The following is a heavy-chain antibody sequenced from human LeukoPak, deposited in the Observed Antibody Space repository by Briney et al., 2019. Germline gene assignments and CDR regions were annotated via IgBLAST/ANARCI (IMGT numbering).Heavy chain of an antibody. J-gene: IGHJ4*02. CDR1: GFMFSSYE. V-gene: IGHV3-48*03. CDR3: ASLCWSGYDCFDY. CDR2: ISSSGSTI. Sequence: GGSLRLSCAASGFMFSSYEMDWVRQAPGKGLEWVSYISSSGSTIYYADSVKGRFTISRDNAKNSLYLQMNSLRAEDTAVYYCASLCWSGYDCFDYWGQGTLVTVSS. D-gene: IGHD3-3*01.